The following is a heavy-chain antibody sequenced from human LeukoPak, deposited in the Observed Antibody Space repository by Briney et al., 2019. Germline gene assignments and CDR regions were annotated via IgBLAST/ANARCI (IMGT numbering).Heavy chain of an antibody. D-gene: IGHD5-18*01. Sequence: KPGGSLRLSCAASGFTFSNAWMSWVRQAPGKGLEWVGRIKSKTDGGTTDYAAPVKGRFTISRDDSKNTLYLQMNSLKTEDTAVYYCARGSGVQVWSSLDYWGQGTLVTVSS. V-gene: IGHV3-15*01. J-gene: IGHJ4*02. CDR1: GFTFSNAW. CDR3: ARGSGVQVWSSLDY. CDR2: IKSKTDGGTT.